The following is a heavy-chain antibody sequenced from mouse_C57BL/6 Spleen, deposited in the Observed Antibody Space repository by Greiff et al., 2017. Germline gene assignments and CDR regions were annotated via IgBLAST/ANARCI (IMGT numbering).Heavy chain of an antibody. CDR1: GFTFSSYG. D-gene: IGHD3-3*01. V-gene: IGHV5-6*02. CDR2: ISSGGSYT. Sequence: EVMLVESGGDLVKPGGSLKLSCAASGFTFSSYGMSWVRQTPDKRLEWVATISSGGSYTYYPDSVKGRFTISRDNAKNTLYLQMSSLKSEDTAMYYCAKRRGTAYWGQGTLGTVSA. J-gene: IGHJ3*01. CDR3: AKRRGTAY.